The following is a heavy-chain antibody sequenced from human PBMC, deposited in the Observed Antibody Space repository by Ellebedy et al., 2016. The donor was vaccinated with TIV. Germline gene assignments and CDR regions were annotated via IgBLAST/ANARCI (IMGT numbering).Heavy chain of an antibody. CDR3: ATDGSYGDYRFPAHAFTM. D-gene: IGHD4-17*01. CDR1: TFNFRNYR. Sequence: GGSLRLSCAASTFNFRNYRMTWVRQPPGKGLEWVANINQDGSVKYYVDSVRGRFTISRDNAKNSLYLQMNRLRAEETYVYYCATDGSYGDYRFPAHAFTMWGQGTMVTVSS. J-gene: IGHJ3*02. CDR2: INQDGSVK. V-gene: IGHV3-7*01.